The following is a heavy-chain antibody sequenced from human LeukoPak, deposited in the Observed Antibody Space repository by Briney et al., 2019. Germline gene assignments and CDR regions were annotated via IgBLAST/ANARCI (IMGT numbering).Heavy chain of an antibody. J-gene: IGHJ6*04. D-gene: IGHD3-10*02. V-gene: IGHV3-53*03. CDR2: IYSGGST. Sequence: GGSLRLSRAASGFTVSSNYMSWVRQPPGKGLEWVSVIYSGGSTYYADSVKGRFTISRDNAKNSLYLQMNSLRAEDTAVYYCAELGITMIGGVWGKGTTVIISS. CDR3: AELGITMIGGV. CDR1: GFTVSSNY.